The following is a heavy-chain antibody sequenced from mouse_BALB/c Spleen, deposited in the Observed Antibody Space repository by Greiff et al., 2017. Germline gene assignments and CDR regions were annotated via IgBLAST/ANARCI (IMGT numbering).Heavy chain of an antibody. CDR3: TGYGDYDGGFAY. V-gene: IGHV1S81*02. D-gene: IGHD2-4*01. CDR1: GYTFTSYY. CDR2: INPSNGGT. Sequence: VQLQQPGAELVKPGASVKLSCKASGYTFTSYYMYWVKQRPGQGLEWIGGINPSNGGTNFNEKFKSKATLTVDKSSSTAYMQLSSLTSEDSAVYYCTGYGDYDGGFAYWGQGTLVTVSA. J-gene: IGHJ3*01.